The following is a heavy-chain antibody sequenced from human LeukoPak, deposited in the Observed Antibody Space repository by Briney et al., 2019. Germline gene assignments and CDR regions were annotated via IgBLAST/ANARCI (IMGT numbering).Heavy chain of an antibody. CDR3: AKDQEYSNSYVDY. Sequence: PGGSLRLSCAASGFTFSSYAMSWVRQAPGKGLEWVSAISGSGGSTYYADSVKGRFTISRDNSKNMLYLQMNGLRIEDTAIYYCAKDQEYSNSYVDYWGQGTLVTVSS. CDR1: GFTFSSYA. D-gene: IGHD6-13*01. V-gene: IGHV3-23*01. J-gene: IGHJ4*02. CDR2: ISGSGGST.